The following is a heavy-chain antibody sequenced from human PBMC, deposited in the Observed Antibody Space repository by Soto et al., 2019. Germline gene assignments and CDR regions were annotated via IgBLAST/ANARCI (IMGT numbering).Heavy chain of an antibody. V-gene: IGHV1-18*01. J-gene: IGHJ6*02. CDR3: AMVDVYVTPTPQDV. Sequence: QVQLVQSGAEVKNPGASVKVSCKASGYTFTRYGIGWARQAPGQGLEWMGWINTYNGNTNYAQNVQGTVTLTTDTHTSIAYMQLTSLRSNDPAIYYCAMVDVYVTPTPQDVWGQGTTVIVSS. D-gene: IGHD3-16*01. CDR1: GYTFTRYG. CDR2: INTYNGNT.